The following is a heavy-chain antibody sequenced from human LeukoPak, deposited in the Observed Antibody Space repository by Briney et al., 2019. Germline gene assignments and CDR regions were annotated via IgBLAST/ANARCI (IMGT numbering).Heavy chain of an antibody. CDR1: GGSISSSGYY. D-gene: IGHD6-13*01. J-gene: IGHJ4*02. CDR2: IYYSGST. V-gene: IGHV4-39*01. CDR3: ASSSSWYYFDY. Sequence: SETLSLTCTVSGGSISSSGYYWGWIRQSPEKGREWIANIYYSGSTYYNPSLKSRVTISVDTTKNQFSLKLSSVTAADTAVYYCASSSSWYYFDYWGQGTLVTVSS.